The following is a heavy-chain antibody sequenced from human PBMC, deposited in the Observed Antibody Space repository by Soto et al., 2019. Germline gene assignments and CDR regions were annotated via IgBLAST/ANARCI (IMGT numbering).Heavy chain of an antibody. D-gene: IGHD2-21*02. V-gene: IGHV3-48*01. CDR3: AVAWGDSIRYYYYYGMDV. CDR2: ISSSSSTI. Sequence: GGSLRLSCAASGFTFSSYSMNWVRQAPGKGLEWVSYISSSSSTIYYADSVKGRFTISRDTSKNSLYLQLNSLRSEDTAVYYCAVAWGDSIRYYYYYGMDVWGQGTTVTVSS. CDR1: GFTFSSYS. J-gene: IGHJ6*02.